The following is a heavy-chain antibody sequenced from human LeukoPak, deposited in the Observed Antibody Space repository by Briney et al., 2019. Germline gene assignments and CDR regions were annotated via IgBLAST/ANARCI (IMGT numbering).Heavy chain of an antibody. CDR1: GFTFSSYA. CDR2: LSYDGSNK. J-gene: IGHJ4*02. V-gene: IGHV3-30*04. Sequence: PGRSLRLSCASSGFTFSSYAMHWVRQASGKGLEWVAVLSYDGSNKYYADSVKGRFTISRDNSKNTLYLQMNSLRAEDTAVYYCARVAVAGTNLYIDYWGQGTLVTASS. D-gene: IGHD6-19*01. CDR3: ARVAVAGTNLYIDY.